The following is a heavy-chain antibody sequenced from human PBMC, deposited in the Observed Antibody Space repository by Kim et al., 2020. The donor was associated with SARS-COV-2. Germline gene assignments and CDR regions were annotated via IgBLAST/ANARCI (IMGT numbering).Heavy chain of an antibody. D-gene: IGHD1-26*01. V-gene: IGHV4-31*03. J-gene: IGHJ4*02. CDR3: ARDMGNYFDY. Sequence: SETLSLTCTVSGGSISSGVYFWSWIRQHPGKGLEWIGYVYYSGSTYYNPSLKSRLTISVDTSKNQFSLKLSSVTAADTAVYYCARDMGNYFDYWGQGTLVTASS. CDR2: VYYSGST. CDR1: GGSISSGVYF.